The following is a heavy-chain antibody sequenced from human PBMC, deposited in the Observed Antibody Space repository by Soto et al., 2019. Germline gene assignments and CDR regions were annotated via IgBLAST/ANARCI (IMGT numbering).Heavy chain of an antibody. J-gene: IGHJ4*02. CDR1: GGTFSSYA. CDR2: IIPIFGTA. D-gene: IGHD3-3*01. V-gene: IGHV1-69*13. Sequence: SVKVSCKASGGTFSSYAISWVRQAPGQGLEWMGGIIPIFGTANYAQKFQGRVTITADESTSTAYMELSSLRSEDTAVYYCARGLPTIFGVVKRYYFDYWGQGTLVTVYS. CDR3: ARGLPTIFGVVKRYYFDY.